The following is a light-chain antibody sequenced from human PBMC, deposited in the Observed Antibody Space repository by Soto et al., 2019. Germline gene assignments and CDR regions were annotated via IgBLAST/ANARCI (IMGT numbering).Light chain of an antibody. CDR3: QQYNNWPYS. J-gene: IGKJ5*01. V-gene: IGKV3-15*01. CDR2: DVS. Sequence: EIVMTHSPATLSVSPGQIATLSCRASQSLNSKLAWYQQKSGQSPRLLIYDVSIRATGVPARFSGTGSETDFTLTISGLQSEDSAVYFCQQYNNWPYSFGQGTRLEIK. CDR1: QSLNSK.